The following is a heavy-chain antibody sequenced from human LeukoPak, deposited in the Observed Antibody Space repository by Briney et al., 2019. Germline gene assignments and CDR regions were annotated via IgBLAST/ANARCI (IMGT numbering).Heavy chain of an antibody. J-gene: IGHJ4*02. V-gene: IGHV3-74*01. D-gene: IGHD5-18*01. Sequence: GGSLRLSCAASGFTFSSYGMSWVRQAPGKGLVWVSRINSDGSSTSYADSVKGRFTISRDNAKNTLYLQMNSLRAEDTAVYYCAREGQLWDCLDYWGQGTLVTVSS. CDR2: INSDGSST. CDR3: AREGQLWDCLDY. CDR1: GFTFSSYG.